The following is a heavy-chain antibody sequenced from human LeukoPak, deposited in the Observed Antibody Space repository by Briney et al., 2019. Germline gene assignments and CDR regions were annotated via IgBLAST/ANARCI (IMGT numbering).Heavy chain of an antibody. V-gene: IGHV3-30*04. D-gene: IGHD3-9*01. CDR2: ISYDGSNK. CDR3: ARALQYYDILTGYH. CDR1: GFTFSSYA. J-gene: IGHJ5*02. Sequence: GGSLRLSCAASGFTFSSYAMHWVRQAPGKGLEWVAVISYDGSNKYYADSVKGRFTISRDNSKSTLYLQMNSLRAEDTAVYYCARALQYYDILTGYHWGQGTLVTVSS.